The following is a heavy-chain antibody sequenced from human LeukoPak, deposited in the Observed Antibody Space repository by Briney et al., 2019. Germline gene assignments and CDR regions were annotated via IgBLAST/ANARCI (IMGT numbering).Heavy chain of an antibody. CDR3: ARDLGYGEFDY. D-gene: IGHD4-17*01. Sequence: SQTLSLTCTVSGDSFSYFYWSWIRQPPGKGLEWIGYIYTSGSPNYHPSLKSRVTISVDTPKNQFSLKLSSVTAADTAVYYCARDLGYGEFDYWGQGTLVTVSS. J-gene: IGHJ4*02. CDR2: IYTSGSP. V-gene: IGHV4-4*08. CDR1: GDSFSYFY.